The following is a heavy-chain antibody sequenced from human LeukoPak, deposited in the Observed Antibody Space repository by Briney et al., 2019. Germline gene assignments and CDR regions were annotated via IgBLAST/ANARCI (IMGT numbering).Heavy chain of an antibody. J-gene: IGHJ4*02. Sequence: PGGSLRLSCAASGFTFSSYGMHWVRQAPGKGLEWVAFIRYDGSNKYYADSVKGRFTISRDNSKNTLYLQMSSQRAEDTAVYYCAKDTPNFELLLHYWGQGTLVTVSS. CDR3: AKDTPNFELLLHY. CDR2: IRYDGSNK. D-gene: IGHD2-15*01. V-gene: IGHV3-30*02. CDR1: GFTFSSYG.